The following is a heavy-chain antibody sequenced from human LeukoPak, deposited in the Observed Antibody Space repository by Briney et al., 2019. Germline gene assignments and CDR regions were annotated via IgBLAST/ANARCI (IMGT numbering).Heavy chain of an antibody. Sequence: GGSLRLSCAASGFTFSSYSMNWVRQAPGKGLEWVSSISSSSYIYYADSVKGPFTPSRDNAKHSLSPQLNRLRVEDTAVYYCARGHYDVLAASYKWTPDYWGQGTLVTVSS. CDR1: GFTFSSYS. V-gene: IGHV3-21*01. CDR3: ARGHYDVLAASYKWTPDY. D-gene: IGHD3-9*01. CDR2: ISSSSYI. J-gene: IGHJ4*02.